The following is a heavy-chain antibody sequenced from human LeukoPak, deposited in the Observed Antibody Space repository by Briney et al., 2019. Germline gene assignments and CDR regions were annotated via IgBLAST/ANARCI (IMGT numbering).Heavy chain of an antibody. Sequence: GGFLRLSCAASGFTFSSYWMHWVRQAPGKGLVWVSRINSDGSSTSYADSVKGRFTISRDNAKNTLYLQMNSLRAEDTAVYYCARDPRSGYYFPWGQGTLVTVSS. CDR3: ARDPRSGYYFP. CDR1: GFTFSSYW. J-gene: IGHJ5*02. D-gene: IGHD3-22*01. V-gene: IGHV3-74*01. CDR2: INSDGSST.